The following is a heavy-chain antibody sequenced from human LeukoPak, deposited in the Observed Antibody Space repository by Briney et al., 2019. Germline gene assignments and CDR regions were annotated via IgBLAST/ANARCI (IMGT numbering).Heavy chain of an antibody. CDR2: ISSSSYI. V-gene: IGHV3-21*01. CDR1: GFTFSSYS. D-gene: IGHD1-26*01. J-gene: IGHJ4*02. CDR3: ARDIVGATTVDY. Sequence: GGSLRLSCAASGFTFSSYSMNWVRQAPGKGLEWVSSISSSSYIYYADSVKGRFTISRDNAKNSLYLQMNSLRAEDTAVYYCARDIVGATTVDYWGQGTLVTVSS.